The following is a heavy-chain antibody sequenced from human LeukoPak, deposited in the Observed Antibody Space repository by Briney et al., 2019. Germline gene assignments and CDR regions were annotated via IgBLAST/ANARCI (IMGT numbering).Heavy chain of an antibody. CDR2: INPNSGGT. CDR1: GYTFTGYY. CDR3: ARAWVYYGSGSYYND. J-gene: IGHJ4*02. V-gene: IGHV1-2*06. D-gene: IGHD3-10*01. Sequence: SVKVSCKASGYTFTGYYMHWVRRAPGQGLEWMGRINPNSGGTNYAQKFQGRVTMTRDPSISTAYMELSRLRSDDTAVYYCARAWVYYGSGSYYNDWGQGTLVTVSS.